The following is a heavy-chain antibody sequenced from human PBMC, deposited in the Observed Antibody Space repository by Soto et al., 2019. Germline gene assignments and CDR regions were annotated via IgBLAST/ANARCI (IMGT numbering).Heavy chain of an antibody. Sequence: SETLSLTCAVSGGSISSGGYSWGWIRQPPGKGLEWIGYIYHSGSTYYKPSLKSRVTISVDRSKNQFSLKLISVTAADTAVYYCAAIDGGIEAAEDYWGQGNLVTVSS. CDR3: AAIDGGIEAAEDY. CDR2: IYHSGST. V-gene: IGHV4-30-2*01. J-gene: IGHJ4*02. CDR1: GGSISSGGYS. D-gene: IGHD2-15*01.